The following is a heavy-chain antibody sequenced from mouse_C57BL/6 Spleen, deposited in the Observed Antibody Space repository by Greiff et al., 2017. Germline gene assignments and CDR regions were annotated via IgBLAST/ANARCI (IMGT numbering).Heavy chain of an antibody. Sequence: EVQLQESGGGLVQPGGSMKLSCAASGFTFSDAWMDWVRQSPEKGLEWVAEIRNKANNHATYYAESVKGRFTISRDDSKSSVYLQMNSLRAEDTGIYYCTRRYGNYGGYYFDYWGQGTTLTVSS. D-gene: IGHD2-10*02. CDR2: IRNKANNHAT. CDR1: GFTFSDAW. CDR3: TRRYGNYGGYYFDY. J-gene: IGHJ2*01. V-gene: IGHV6-6*01.